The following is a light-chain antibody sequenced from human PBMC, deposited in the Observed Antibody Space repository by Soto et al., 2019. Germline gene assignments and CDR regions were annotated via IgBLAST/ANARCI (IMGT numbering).Light chain of an antibody. CDR3: QQYYTFPST. Sequence: DIVMTQSPDSLVVSLGERATINCKSSQSVLYNSNNKNYLAWYQQKPGQPPKLLTSWASARESGVPDRFSGSGSGTDFTLTISSLQAEDVAVYYCQQYYTFPSTFGQGTKVEIK. CDR2: WAS. CDR1: QSVLYNSNNKNY. V-gene: IGKV4-1*01. J-gene: IGKJ1*01.